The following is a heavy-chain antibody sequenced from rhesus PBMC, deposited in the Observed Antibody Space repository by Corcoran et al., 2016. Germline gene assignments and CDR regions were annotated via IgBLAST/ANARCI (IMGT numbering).Heavy chain of an antibody. CDR2: ISYSGKPI. CDR3: ARHDYAV. J-gene: IGHJ4*01. CDR1: GFTFSYYD. V-gene: IGHV3-136*01. D-gene: IGHD4-29*01. Sequence: EVQLVESGGGLVQPGGSLRVSCAASGFTFSYYDMDWVHQAPGKELEWVSYISYSGKPIYYPDSVKGRFTISRDNAKNSLSLQMSSLRADDTAVYYCARHDYAVWGQGVLVTVSS.